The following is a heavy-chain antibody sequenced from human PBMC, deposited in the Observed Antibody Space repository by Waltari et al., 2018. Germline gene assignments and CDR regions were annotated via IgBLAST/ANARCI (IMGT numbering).Heavy chain of an antibody. D-gene: IGHD2-2*01. J-gene: IGHJ4*02. V-gene: IGHV4-4*02. CDR3: AGDRAIGLFFDY. Sequence: QVQLQESGQGLVKPSGTLSLPCAVSGDSISGNYWWSWVRQSPEKGLEWIGQVHHSGKTHHNPSLQSRVTISVDKPKNQFSLNLNSVTAADTAVYYCAGDRAIGLFFDYWGRGTLVTVSS. CDR2: VHHSGKT. CDR1: GDSISGNYW.